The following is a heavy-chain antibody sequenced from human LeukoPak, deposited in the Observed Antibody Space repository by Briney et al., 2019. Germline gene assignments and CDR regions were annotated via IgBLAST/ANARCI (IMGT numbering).Heavy chain of an antibody. D-gene: IGHD3-10*01. CDR2: IYYSGTT. V-gene: IGHV4-59*07. CDR3: ARVGYGSGSWGWFDP. Sequence: SDTLSLSCTVSGGSISGFFWTWIRQSPGKGLEYNGYIYYSGTTDYNPTLKSRVSMSVDTSKNQFFLNLTSVTAADTAIYYCARVGYGSGSWGWFDPWGQGTLVTVSS. CDR1: GGSISGFF. J-gene: IGHJ5*02.